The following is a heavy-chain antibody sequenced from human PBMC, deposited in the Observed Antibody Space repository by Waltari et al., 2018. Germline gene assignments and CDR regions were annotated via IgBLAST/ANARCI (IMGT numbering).Heavy chain of an antibody. CDR1: GLSSSTSGMG. CDR2: IDWDDDK. V-gene: IGHV2-70*15. D-gene: IGHD5-12*01. Sequence: QVTLRESGPALVKPTQTLPLTCTFSGLSSSTSGMGVSWVRQPPGKALEWLARIDWDDDKYYSTSLKTRLTISKDTSKNQVVLTMTNMDPVDTATYYCARGRGTRYYYYYMDVWGKGTTVTVSS. CDR3: ARGRGTRYYYYYMDV. J-gene: IGHJ6*03.